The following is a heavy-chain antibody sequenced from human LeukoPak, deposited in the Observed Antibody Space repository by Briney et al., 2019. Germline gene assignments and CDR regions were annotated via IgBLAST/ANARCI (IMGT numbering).Heavy chain of an antibody. V-gene: IGHV3-20*04. CDR3: ARAAHYGDYALVKYYFDY. CDR1: GFTFDDYG. Sequence: AGGSLRLSCAASGFTFDDYGMSWVRQGPGKGLEWVSGINWNGGTTGYADSVKGRFTISRDNAKNPLYLQMNSLRAEDTALYYCARAAHYGDYALVKYYFDYWGQGTLVTVSS. J-gene: IGHJ4*02. D-gene: IGHD4-17*01. CDR2: INWNGGTT.